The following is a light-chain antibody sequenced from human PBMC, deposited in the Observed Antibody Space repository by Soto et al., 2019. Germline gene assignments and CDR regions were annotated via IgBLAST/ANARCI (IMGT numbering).Light chain of an antibody. CDR2: GAS. CDR1: QSVSSSY. CDR3: KQYGRSPWT. J-gene: IGKJ1*01. V-gene: IGKV3-20*01. Sequence: IVWTQSPGTLSLASGEIATLSCRASQSVSSSYIAWYQQKPGQAPRQRIYGASSRAIGIPDRFSGSGSGTDFTLTISRLEPEDFAVYYCKQYGRSPWTFGRGSKVDIK.